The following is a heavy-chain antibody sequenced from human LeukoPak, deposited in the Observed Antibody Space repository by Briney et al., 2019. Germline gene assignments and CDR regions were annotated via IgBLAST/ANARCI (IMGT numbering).Heavy chain of an antibody. CDR3: ASIAVAGTLSDY. CDR1: GFTFSSYS. CDR2: ISSSSSYI. D-gene: IGHD6-19*01. Sequence: PGGSLRLSCAASGFTFSSYSMNWVRQARGKGVEWVSSISSSSSYIYYADSVKGRFTISRDNAKNSLYLQMNSLRAEDTAVYYCASIAVAGTLSDYWGQGTLVTVSS. J-gene: IGHJ4*02. V-gene: IGHV3-21*01.